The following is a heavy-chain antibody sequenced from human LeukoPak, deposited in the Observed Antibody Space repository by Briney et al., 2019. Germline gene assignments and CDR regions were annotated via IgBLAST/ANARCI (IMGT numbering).Heavy chain of an antibody. CDR2: ISYDGSNK. J-gene: IGHJ4*02. CDR3: ARAPYSSSWYRYFDY. D-gene: IGHD6-13*01. CDR1: GFTFSSYA. Sequence: GGSLRLSCAASGFTFSSYAMHWVRQAPGKGLEWVAVISYDGSNKYYADSVKGRFTISRDNSKNTLYLQMNSLRAEDTAVYYCARAPYSSSWYRYFDYWGQGTLVTVSS. V-gene: IGHV3-30*04.